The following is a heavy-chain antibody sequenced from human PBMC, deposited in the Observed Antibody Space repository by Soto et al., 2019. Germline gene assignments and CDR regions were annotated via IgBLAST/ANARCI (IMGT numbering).Heavy chain of an antibody. J-gene: IGHJ4*02. D-gene: IGHD1-26*01. CDR1: GYTFTSYG. Sequence: GASVKVSCKASGYTFTSYGISWVRQAPGQGLEWMGWISAYNGNTNYAQKLQGRVTMTTDTSTSTAYMELRSLRSDDTAVYYCARDHGIVGATTDYFDYWGQGTLVPVSS. CDR3: ARDHGIVGATTDYFDY. CDR2: ISAYNGNT. V-gene: IGHV1-18*01.